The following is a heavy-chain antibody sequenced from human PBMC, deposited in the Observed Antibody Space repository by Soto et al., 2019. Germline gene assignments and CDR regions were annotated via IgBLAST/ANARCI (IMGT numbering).Heavy chain of an antibody. CDR2: IFDSGNA. J-gene: IGHJ6*02. CDR1: GGSINSYC. Sequence: PSETLSLTCTVSGGSINSYCWSWIRQPPGKGLEWIAYIFDSGNANYNPSLKSRVTISVDTSKNQFSLKLTSVTAADTAVYYCARLADEYYGMDVWGQGTTVTVSS. V-gene: IGHV4-59*08. CDR3: ARLADEYYGMDV.